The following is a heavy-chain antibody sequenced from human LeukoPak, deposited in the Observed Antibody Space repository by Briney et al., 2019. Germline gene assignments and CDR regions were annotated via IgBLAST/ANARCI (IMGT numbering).Heavy chain of an antibody. J-gene: IGHJ4*02. CDR2: ISWDGGST. D-gene: IGHD3-10*01. CDR3: AKASGMVRGVITPPYY. Sequence: GGSLRLSCAASGFTFDDYTMHWVRQAPGKGLEWVSLISWDGGSTYYADSVKGRFTISRDNSKNSLYLQMNSLRTEDTALYYCAKASGMVRGVITPPYYWGQGTLVTVSS. CDR1: GFTFDDYT. V-gene: IGHV3-43*01.